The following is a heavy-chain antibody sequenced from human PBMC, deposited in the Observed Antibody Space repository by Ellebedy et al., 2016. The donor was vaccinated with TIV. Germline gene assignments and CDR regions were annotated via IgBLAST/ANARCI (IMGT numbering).Heavy chain of an antibody. Sequence: SETLSLTXSVSGYSINSGYYWGWVRQSPEKGLEWIGGIYHDGSTFYNPSLKSRASISLDTSKNQFSLNLNSVTAADTAVYYCAREGYYDHTGYLYYHHGMDVWGRGTTVTVSS. CDR3: AREGYYDHTGYLYYHHGMDV. J-gene: IGHJ6*02. D-gene: IGHD3-22*01. CDR2: IYHDGST. CDR1: GYSINSGYY. V-gene: IGHV4-38-2*02.